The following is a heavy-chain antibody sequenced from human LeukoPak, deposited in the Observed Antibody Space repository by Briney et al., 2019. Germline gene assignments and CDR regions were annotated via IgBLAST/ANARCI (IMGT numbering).Heavy chain of an antibody. CDR3: ARVGPNGSNYRY. V-gene: IGHV3-74*01. J-gene: IGHJ4*02. CDR1: GFTFSTYW. Sequence: GGSLRLSCAASGFTFSTYWMHWVRQAPGKGLVWVSSINNDDGSTTNYADSVKGRLTISRDNAKNTLYLQMNSLRAEDTAVYYCARVGPNGSNYRYWGQGTLVTVSS. CDR2: INNDDGSTT. D-gene: IGHD4-11*01.